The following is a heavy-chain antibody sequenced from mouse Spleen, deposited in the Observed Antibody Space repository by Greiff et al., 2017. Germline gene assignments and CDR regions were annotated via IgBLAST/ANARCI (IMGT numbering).Heavy chain of an antibody. J-gene: IGHJ4*01. D-gene: IGHD4-1*02. CDR1: GYTFTSYW. V-gene: IGHV1-69*01. CDR3: ASEKSPTGKGAMDY. Sequence: QVQLQQPVAELVMPGASVKLSCKASGYTFTSYWMHWVKQRPGQGLEWIGEIDPSDSYTNYNQKFKGKATLTVDKSSSTAYMQLSSLTSEDSAVYYCASEKSPTGKGAMDYWGQGTSVTVSS. CDR2: IDPSDSYT.